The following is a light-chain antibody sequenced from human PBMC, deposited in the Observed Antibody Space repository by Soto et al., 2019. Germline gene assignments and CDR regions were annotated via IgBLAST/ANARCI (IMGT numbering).Light chain of an antibody. Sequence: EIVMTQSPATLSVSPGERATLSCRASQSVSSNLAWYQQKPGQAPRLLIYGASTRTTGIPARFSGSGSGTEFTLTISSLQSEDFAVYYCQQRSSTFGQGTRLEIK. CDR2: GAS. CDR1: QSVSSN. J-gene: IGKJ5*01. CDR3: QQRSST. V-gene: IGKV3-15*01.